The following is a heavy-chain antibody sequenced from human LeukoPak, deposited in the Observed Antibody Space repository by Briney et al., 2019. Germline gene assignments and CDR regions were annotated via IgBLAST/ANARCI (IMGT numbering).Heavy chain of an antibody. D-gene: IGHD3-16*01. V-gene: IGHV3-11*04. J-gene: IGHJ4*02. CDR2: ISSSGSTI. CDR3: ARGNPMLGSLDY. CDR1: GGSISGSSYY. Sequence: LSLTCTVSGGSISGSSYYWGWIRQAPGKGLEWVSYISSSGSTIYYADSVKGRFTISRDNAKNSLYLQMNSLRAEDTAVYYCARGNPMLGSLDYWGQGTLVTVSS.